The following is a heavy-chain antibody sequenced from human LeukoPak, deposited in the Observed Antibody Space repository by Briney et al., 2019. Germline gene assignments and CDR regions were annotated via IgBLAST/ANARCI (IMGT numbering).Heavy chain of an antibody. CDR1: GDSLTSGSRY. CDR3: ARCMSELDYGDYAYYYHMDV. V-gene: IGHV4-61*09. Sequence: PSETLSLTCTVSGDSLTSGSRYWSWIRQPAGKGLEWIGHVISGRRTTYNPSLESRVTISGDTAKNQFSLKLDSVTAADTAVYFCARCMSELDYGDYAYYYHMDVWGKGTTVTVSS. J-gene: IGHJ6*04. CDR2: VISGRRT. D-gene: IGHD4-17*01.